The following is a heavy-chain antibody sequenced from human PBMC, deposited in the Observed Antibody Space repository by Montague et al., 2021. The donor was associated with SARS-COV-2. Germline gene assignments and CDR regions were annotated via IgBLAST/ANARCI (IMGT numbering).Heavy chain of an antibody. CDR3: ARAQTTGFIANCVNYLDY. CDR2: IYYTRSA. CDR1: GDSISSYY. Sequence: SETLSLTCSVSGDSISSYYWSWIRQSPGRGLDWNGHIYYTRSANYNPSLKSRVPMSVDTSRRQISLNLMSVTAADTAVYYCARAQTTGFIANCVNYLDYWGQGAQVTVSS. D-gene: IGHD1-1*01. V-gene: IGHV4-59*01. J-gene: IGHJ4*02.